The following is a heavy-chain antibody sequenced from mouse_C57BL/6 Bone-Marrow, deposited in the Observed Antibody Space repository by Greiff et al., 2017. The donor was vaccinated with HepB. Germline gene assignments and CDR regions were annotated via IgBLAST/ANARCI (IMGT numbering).Heavy chain of an antibody. CDR2: IDPNSGGT. CDR1: GYTFTSYW. D-gene: IGHD1-1*01. V-gene: IGHV1-72*01. J-gene: IGHJ4*01. CDR3: ARSTVVGYYYAMDY. Sequence: VQLQQPGAELVKPGASVKLSCKASGYTFTSYWMHWVKQRPGRGLEWIGRIDPNSGGTKYNEKFKSKATLTVDEPSSTAYMQLSSLTSEDSAVYYCARSTVVGYYYAMDYWGQGTSVTVSS.